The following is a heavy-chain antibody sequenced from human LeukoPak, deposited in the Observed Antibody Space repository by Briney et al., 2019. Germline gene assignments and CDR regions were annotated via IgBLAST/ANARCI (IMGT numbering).Heavy chain of an antibody. CDR2: ISNDGGER. J-gene: IGHJ5*02. V-gene: IGHV3-30*03. CDR3: ARGPQRGAWFFDH. CDR1: GFTFSSYG. Sequence: PGGSLRLSCEASGFTFSSYGMHWVRQAPGKGLEWVAAISNDGGERFYADSVQGRFTISRDNSKNTLNMQWNSLRIEDTAVYYCARGPQRGAWFFDHWGQGTLVTVSS. D-gene: IGHD6-19*01.